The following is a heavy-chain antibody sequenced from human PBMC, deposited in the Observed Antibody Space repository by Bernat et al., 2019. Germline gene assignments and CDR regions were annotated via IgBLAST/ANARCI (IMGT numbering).Heavy chain of an antibody. V-gene: IGHV3-48*03. CDR2: ISSSGSTI. D-gene: IGHD3-22*01. J-gene: IGHJ1*01. CDR3: ARDYYYDSSGYYFTEYFQH. Sequence: EVQLVESGGGLVQPGGSLRLSCAASGFTFSSYEMNWVRQAPGKGLEWGSYISSSGSTIYYADSVKGRSTISRDNAKNSLYLQMNSLRAEDTAVYYCARDYYYDSSGYYFTEYFQHWGQGTLVTVSS. CDR1: GFTFSSYE.